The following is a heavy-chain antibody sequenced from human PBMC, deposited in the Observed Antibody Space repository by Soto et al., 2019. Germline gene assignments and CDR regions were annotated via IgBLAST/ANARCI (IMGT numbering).Heavy chain of an antibody. CDR3: ARPYSSGWYPRYWYFDL. D-gene: IGHD6-19*01. CDR1: GGSISSSSYY. CDR2: IYYSGST. J-gene: IGHJ2*01. V-gene: IGHV4-39*01. Sequence: QLQLQESGPGLVKPSETLSLTCTVSGGSISSSSYYWGWIHQPPGKGLEWIGSIYYSGSTYYNPSLKSRVTISVDTSKNQFSLKLSSVTAADTAVYYCARPYSSGWYPRYWYFDLWGRGTLVTVSS.